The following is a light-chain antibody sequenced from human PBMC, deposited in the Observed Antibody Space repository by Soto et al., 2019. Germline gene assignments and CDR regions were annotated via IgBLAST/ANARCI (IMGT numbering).Light chain of an antibody. J-gene: IGKJ3*01. CDR3: QQYGSSPFT. CDR1: QSVSSPY. V-gene: IGKV3-20*01. Sequence: EDVLTQSPVTLSLSPGERATLSCRASQSVSSPYLAWYQQKPGQPPRLLIYGASSRATDIPDRFIGSGSGSEFTLTIARLAPEDFAMYYCQQYGSSPFTFGPGTKVDI. CDR2: GAS.